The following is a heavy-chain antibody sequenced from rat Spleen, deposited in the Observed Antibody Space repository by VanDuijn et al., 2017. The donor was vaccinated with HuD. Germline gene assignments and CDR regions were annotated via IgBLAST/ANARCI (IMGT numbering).Heavy chain of an antibody. V-gene: IGHV5-25*01. Sequence: EVRLVESGGLLVQPGRSMKVSCAASGFTFSDYNMAWVRQAPKKGLEWVASISPSGGSTYYRDSVKGRFTISRDNAKSTLYLQMDSLRSEDTATYYCGTQAWGDDWFAYWGQGTLVTVSS. J-gene: IGHJ3*01. CDR1: GFTFSDYN. D-gene: IGHD1-1*01. CDR3: GTQAWGDDWFAY. CDR2: ISPSGGST.